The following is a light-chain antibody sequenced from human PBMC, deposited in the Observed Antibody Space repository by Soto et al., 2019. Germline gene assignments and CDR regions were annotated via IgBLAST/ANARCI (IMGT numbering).Light chain of an antibody. V-gene: IGKV3-15*01. CDR2: GAS. J-gene: IGKJ1*01. Sequence: EIVMTQSPATLSVSPGERATLSCRASQSVSSNLAWYQQKPGQAPRLLIYGASTRATGIPARVSGSGSGTECTLTISRLQSEDFAVYYCQQYNNWPPWTFGQGTKVEI. CDR1: QSVSSN. CDR3: QQYNNWPPWT.